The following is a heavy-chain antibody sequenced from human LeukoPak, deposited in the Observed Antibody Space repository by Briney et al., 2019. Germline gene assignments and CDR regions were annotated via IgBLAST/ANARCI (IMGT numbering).Heavy chain of an antibody. Sequence: SETLSLTCTVSGGSISSYYWSWIRPPPGKGLEWIGEINHSGSTNYNPSLKSRVTISVDTSKNQFSLKLSSVTAADTAVYYCARHSMVRGVIISTPYYFDYWGQGTLVTVSS. CDR3: ARHSMVRGVIISTPYYFDY. CDR1: GGSISSYY. D-gene: IGHD3-10*01. CDR2: INHSGST. J-gene: IGHJ4*02. V-gene: IGHV4-34*01.